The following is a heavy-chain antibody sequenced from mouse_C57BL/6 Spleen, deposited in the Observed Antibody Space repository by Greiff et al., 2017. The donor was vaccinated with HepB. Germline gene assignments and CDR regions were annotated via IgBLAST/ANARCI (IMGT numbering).Heavy chain of an antibody. D-gene: IGHD1-1*01. CDR3: ARDGSSPWFAY. Sequence: QVQLQQSGPELVKPGASVKISCKASGYAFSSSWMNWVKQRPGKGLEWIGRIYPGDGDTNYNGKFKGKATLTADKSSSTAYMQLSSLTSEDSAVYFCARDGSSPWFAYCGQGTLVTVSA. J-gene: IGHJ3*01. CDR1: GYAFSSSW. CDR2: IYPGDGDT. V-gene: IGHV1-82*01.